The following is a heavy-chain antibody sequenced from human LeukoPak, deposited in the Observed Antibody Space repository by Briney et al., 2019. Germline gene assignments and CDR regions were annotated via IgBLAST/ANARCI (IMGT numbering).Heavy chain of an antibody. CDR3: ARDSRYSSGWYFSIGLSGIDY. CDR2: INPNSGGT. Sequence: ASVKVSCKASGYTFTGYYMHWVRQAPGQGLDWMGWINPNSGGTNYAQKFQGKVTMTRDTSISTAYMELSRLRSDDTAVYYCARDSRYSSGWYFSIGLSGIDYWGQGTLVTVSS. V-gene: IGHV1-2*02. CDR1: GYTFTGYY. J-gene: IGHJ4*02. D-gene: IGHD6-19*01.